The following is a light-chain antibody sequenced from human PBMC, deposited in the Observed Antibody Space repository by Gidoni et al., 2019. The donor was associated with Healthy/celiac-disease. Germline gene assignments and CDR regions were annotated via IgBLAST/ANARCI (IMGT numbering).Light chain of an antibody. CDR3: QVWDSSSDHVV. J-gene: IGLJ2*01. CDR1: NIGSKS. V-gene: IGLV3-21*04. CDR2: YDS. Sequence: SYVLTQPPPVSVAPGKTARITCGGNNIGSKSVHWYQQKPGQAPVLVIYYDSDRPSGIPERFSGSNSGNTATLTISRVEAGDEADYYCQVWDSSSDHVVFSGGTKLTVL.